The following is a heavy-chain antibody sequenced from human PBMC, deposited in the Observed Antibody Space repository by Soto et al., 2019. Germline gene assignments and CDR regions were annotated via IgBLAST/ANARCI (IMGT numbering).Heavy chain of an antibody. CDR3: AKKGLGSLKSYCSGSGCHYAFDI. CDR2: ISGVGDGA. CDR1: GFTFSSYA. Sequence: EVQLLESGGGLVQPGGSLRLSCEASGFTFSSYAMSWVRQAPGKGLEWVSTISGVGDGAYYAYSVKGHFTISRDNSKNTLYLQMNSLRAEDTAIYYCAKKGLGSLKSYCSGSGCHYAFDIWGQGTMVTVSS. V-gene: IGHV3-23*01. J-gene: IGHJ3*02. D-gene: IGHD2-15*01.